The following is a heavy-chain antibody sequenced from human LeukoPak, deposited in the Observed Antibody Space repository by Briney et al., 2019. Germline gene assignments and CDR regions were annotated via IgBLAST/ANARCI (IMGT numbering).Heavy chain of an antibody. CDR3: ARYGSSSWYYGCN. CDR2: ISSSSSTI. Sequence: SRGSPCLSCAASGFTFSSYSMNWVRQAPGKGLEWVSYISSSSSTIYYADSVKGRFTISRDNAKNSLYLQMNSLRDEDTAVYYCARYGSSSWYYGCNSGQGALGTVSS. D-gene: IGHD6-13*01. V-gene: IGHV3-48*02. CDR1: GFTFSSYS. J-gene: IGHJ1*01.